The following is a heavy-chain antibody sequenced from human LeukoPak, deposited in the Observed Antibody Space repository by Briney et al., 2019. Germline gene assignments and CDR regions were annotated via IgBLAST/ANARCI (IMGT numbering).Heavy chain of an antibody. D-gene: IGHD2-15*01. CDR2: INPNSGGT. CDR3: ARVPLSGALYYYYMDV. V-gene: IGHV1-2*02. J-gene: IGHJ6*03. CDR1: GYTVTGYY. Sequence: PGASVKVSCKASGYTVTGYYMHWVRQAPGQGLEWKGWINPNSGGTNYAQKLQGRVTMTTDTSTSTAYMELRSLRSDDTAVYYCARVPLSGALYYYYMDVWGKGTTVTVSS.